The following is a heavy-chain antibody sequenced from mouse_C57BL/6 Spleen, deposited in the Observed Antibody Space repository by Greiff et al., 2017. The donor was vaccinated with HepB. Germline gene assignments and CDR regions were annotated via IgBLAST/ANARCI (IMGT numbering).Heavy chain of an antibody. CDR3: ARSRVITTVVEYFDV. Sequence: QVHVKQPGAELVKPGASVKLSCKASGYTFTSYWMQWVKQRPGQGLEWIGEIDPSDSYTNYNQKFKGKATLTVDTSSSTAYMQLSSLTSEDSAVYYCARSRVITTVVEYFDVWGTGTTVTVSS. J-gene: IGHJ1*03. CDR2: IDPSDSYT. V-gene: IGHV1-50*01. D-gene: IGHD1-1*01. CDR1: GYTFTSYW.